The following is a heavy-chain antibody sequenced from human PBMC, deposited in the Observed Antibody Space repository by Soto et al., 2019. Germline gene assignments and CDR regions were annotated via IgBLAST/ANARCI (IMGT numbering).Heavy chain of an antibody. J-gene: IGHJ4*02. Sequence: QVQLVQSGPEVKMPGASVKVSCKASGHTFTGHHMHWVRQAPGQGLEWMAYIDLDSSRTKCAQRFQGRVTTTRDTSITTVYMELSGLRSDDTALYYCGLEPTGTGGFDYWGQGTLLTVSS. D-gene: IGHD7-27*01. CDR2: IDLDSSRT. CDR1: GHTFTGHH. V-gene: IGHV1-2*02. CDR3: GLEPTGTGGFDY.